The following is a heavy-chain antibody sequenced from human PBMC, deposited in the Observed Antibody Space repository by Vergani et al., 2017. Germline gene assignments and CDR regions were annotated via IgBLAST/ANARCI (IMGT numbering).Heavy chain of an antibody. CDR2: ITAIGSA. V-gene: IGHV4-34*02. D-gene: IGHD2-21*01. J-gene: IGHJ5*02. CDR1: GGSLSGYF. CDR3: ASRRPRLNLGSKSNAGTCDS. Sequence: QVHLQQRGAGVLKPSEKLSLTCGVIGGSLSGYFWSWIRQSPGRGLGWIGEITAIGSAKYSPSATSRVTISVDTSRGEFTLTVTSVTAADTGLYFCASRRPRLNLGSKSNAGTCDSWGQGTLVTVSS.